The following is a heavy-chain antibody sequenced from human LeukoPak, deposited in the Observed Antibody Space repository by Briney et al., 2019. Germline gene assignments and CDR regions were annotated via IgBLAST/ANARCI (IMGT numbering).Heavy chain of an antibody. CDR3: AREGIAARPNY. D-gene: IGHD6-6*01. V-gene: IGHV1-2*02. J-gene: IGHJ4*02. CDR2: INPNSGGT. Sequence: ASVNVSFKASGYTFTGYYMHWVRQAPGQGLEWTGWINPNSGGTNYAQKVQGRVTMTRDTSISTAYMELSRLRSDDTAVYYCAREGIAARPNYWGQGTLVTVSS. CDR1: GYTFTGYY.